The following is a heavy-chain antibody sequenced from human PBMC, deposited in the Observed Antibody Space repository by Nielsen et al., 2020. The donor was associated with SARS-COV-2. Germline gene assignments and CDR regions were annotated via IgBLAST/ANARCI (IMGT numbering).Heavy chain of an antibody. CDR1: GGSISSGDYY. D-gene: IGHD3-9*01. Sequence: SETLSLTCTVSGGSISSGDYYWSWIRQPPGKGLEWNGYIYYSGSTYYNPSLKSRVTISVDTSKNQFSLKLSSVTAADTAVYYCARESRAGILTGYHTFNWFDPWGQGTLVTVSS. CDR2: IYYSGST. CDR3: ARESRAGILTGYHTFNWFDP. V-gene: IGHV4-30-4*01. J-gene: IGHJ5*02.